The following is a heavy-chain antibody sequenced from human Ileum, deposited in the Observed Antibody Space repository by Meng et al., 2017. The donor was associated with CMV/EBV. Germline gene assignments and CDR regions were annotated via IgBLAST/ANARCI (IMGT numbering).Heavy chain of an antibody. J-gene: IGHJ4*02. CDR1: GFNFGGYT. V-gene: IGHV3-21*01. CDR3: ATGISIFGGIFTDY. CDR2: ISSGSNNL. D-gene: IGHD3-3*01. Sequence: LKISCAASGFNFGGYTMYWVRQAPGKGLEWLAAISSGSNNLYYEPSLRGRLTISRDNTKNPVYLQVNSLRVEDTAVDYCATGISIFGGIFTDYWGQGTLVTVSS.